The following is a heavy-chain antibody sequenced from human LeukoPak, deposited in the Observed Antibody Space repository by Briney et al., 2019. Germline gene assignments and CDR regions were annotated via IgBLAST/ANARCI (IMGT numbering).Heavy chain of an antibody. CDR1: GFTVSSNY. D-gene: IGHD3-10*01. V-gene: IGHV3-53*01. CDR2: IYSGGST. Sequence: PGGSLRLSCAASGFTVSSNYMSWVRQAPGKGLEWVSIIYSGGSTYYADSVQGRFTISRDNSKNTLYLQMNSVRVEDTAVYYCARVWFGYFFQWGQGVLVTVSS. CDR3: ARVWFGYFFQ. J-gene: IGHJ4*02.